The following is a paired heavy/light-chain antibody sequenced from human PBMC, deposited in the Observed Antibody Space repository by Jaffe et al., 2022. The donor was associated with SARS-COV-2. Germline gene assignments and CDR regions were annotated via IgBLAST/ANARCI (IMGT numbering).Heavy chain of an antibody. CDR3: ARERSAGMDY. J-gene: IGHJ4*02. CDR2: MYYGGSA. D-gene: IGHD6-13*01. V-gene: IGHV4-59*01. Sequence: QVQLQESGPGLVKPSETLSLTCNVSGGSFTNYYWNWIRQPPGKGLEWIGYMYYGGSANYNPSLKSRVTISVDTSKNQLLLTLTSVTAADTAVYYCARERSAGMDYWGPGALVTVSS. CDR1: GGSFTNYY.
Light chain of an antibody. CDR3: LLYHGGGRV. J-gene: IGLJ3*02. Sequence: QTVVTQEPSLTVSPGGTVTLTCASSTGAVTSGYYPNWFQQKPGQAPRALIYSTSSKQSWTPARFSGSLLGGKAALTLSGVQPEDEAVYYCLLYHGGGRVFGGGTRLTVL. V-gene: IGLV7-43*01. CDR2: STS. CDR1: TGAVTSGYY.